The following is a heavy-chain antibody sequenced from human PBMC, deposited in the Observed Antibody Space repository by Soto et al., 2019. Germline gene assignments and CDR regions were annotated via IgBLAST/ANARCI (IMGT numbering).Heavy chain of an antibody. V-gene: IGHV3-30*18. CDR3: AQVFSGFTMRGPPSG. CDR2: ISYDGNNK. CDR1: GFIFSSYG. J-gene: IGHJ4*02. Sequence: QVQLVESGGGVVQPGKSLRLSCAASGFIFSSYGMHWVRQAPGKGLEWVAVISYDGNNKYYADSVKGRFSISRDNSKDTLYLQMDSLRAEDTAVYYCAQVFSGFTMRGPPSGWGQGTLVTVSS. D-gene: IGHD2-2*01.